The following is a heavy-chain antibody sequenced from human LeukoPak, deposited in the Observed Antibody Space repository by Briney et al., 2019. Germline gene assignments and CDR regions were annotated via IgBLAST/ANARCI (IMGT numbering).Heavy chain of an antibody. Sequence: ASVKVSCKASGYTFTGYYMHWVRQAPGQGLEWMGWINPNSGGTNYAQKFQGRVTITADESTSTAYMELSSLRSEDTAVYYCARMHSGSYSLYYYYYMDVWAKGTTVTIS. CDR3: ARMHSGSYSLYYYYYMDV. V-gene: IGHV1-2*02. J-gene: IGHJ6*03. CDR1: GYTFTGYY. D-gene: IGHD3-10*01. CDR2: INPNSGGT.